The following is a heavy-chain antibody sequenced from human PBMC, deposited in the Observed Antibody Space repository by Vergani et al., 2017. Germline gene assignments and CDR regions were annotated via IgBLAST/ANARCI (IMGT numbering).Heavy chain of an antibody. CDR3: AKSGIAAAVSYNXFDP. CDR2: ISGSGGST. J-gene: IGHJ5*02. Sequence: EVQLLESGGGLVQPGGSLRLSCAASGFTFSSYAMSWVRQAPGKGLEWVSAISGSGGSTYYADSVKGRFTISRDNSKNTLYLQMNSLRAEDTAVYYCAKSGIAAAVSYNXFDPWGQGTLVTVSS. V-gene: IGHV3-23*01. CDR1: GFTFSSYA. D-gene: IGHD6-13*01.